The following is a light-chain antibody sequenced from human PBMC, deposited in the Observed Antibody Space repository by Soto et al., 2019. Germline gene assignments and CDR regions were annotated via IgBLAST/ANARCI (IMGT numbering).Light chain of an antibody. Sequence: EIVMTQSPATLSVSPGEGATLSCRASQSVSSKLAWYQQKAGQAPRLLIYDTSTRAADIPARFSGSGSGTDFTLTISSLQSEDFAVYYCQQYNNGPPGITFGQGTRLEIK. V-gene: IGKV3-15*01. CDR2: DTS. CDR3: QQYNNGPPGIT. J-gene: IGKJ5*01. CDR1: QSVSSK.